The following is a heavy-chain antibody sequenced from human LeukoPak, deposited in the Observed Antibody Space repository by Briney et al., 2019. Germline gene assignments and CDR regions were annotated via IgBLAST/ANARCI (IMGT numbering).Heavy chain of an antibody. CDR1: GYTFTGYY. J-gene: IGHJ6*03. CDR2: INPNSGGT. V-gene: IGHV1-2*02. CDR3: ARVGATFYYYYMDV. Sequence: GASVKVSCKASGYTFTGYYMHWVRQAPGQGLEWMGWINPNSGGTNYAQKFPGRVTMTRDTSISTASLELSRLRSDDTAVYYCARVGATFYYYYMDVWGKGTTVTVSS. D-gene: IGHD1-26*01.